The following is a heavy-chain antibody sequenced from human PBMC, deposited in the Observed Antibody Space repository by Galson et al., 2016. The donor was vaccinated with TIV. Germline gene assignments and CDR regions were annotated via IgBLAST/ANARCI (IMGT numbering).Heavy chain of an antibody. V-gene: IGHV1-18*01. Sequence: SVKVSCKASGYTFTNYGISWVRQAPGQGLEWMGWIGTYNGDRRYAQKFQDRVTMTTDTSTNTAYLEVRSLRSDDTAVYYCARDVRGTWTNMDQWGQGTLVTVSS. J-gene: IGHJ4*02. CDR3: ARDVRGTWTNMDQ. CDR1: GYTFTNYG. CDR2: IGTYNGDR. D-gene: IGHD1/OR15-1a*01.